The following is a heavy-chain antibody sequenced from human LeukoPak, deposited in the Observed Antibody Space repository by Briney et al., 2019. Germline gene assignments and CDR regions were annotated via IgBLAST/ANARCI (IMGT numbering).Heavy chain of an antibody. V-gene: IGHV4-38-2*02. Sequence: SETLSLTCTVSGYSISSGYYWGWIRQPPGKGLEWIGGIYHSASTYYNPSLKSRVTISVDTSKNQFSLKLSSVAAADTAVYYCARALVDTAMVTSHSYYYYMDVWGKGTTVTISS. CDR2: IYHSAST. CDR3: ARALVDTAMVTSHSYYYYMDV. J-gene: IGHJ6*03. D-gene: IGHD5-18*01. CDR1: GYSISSGYY.